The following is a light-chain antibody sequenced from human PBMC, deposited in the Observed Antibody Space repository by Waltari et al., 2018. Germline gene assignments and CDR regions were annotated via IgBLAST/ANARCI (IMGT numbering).Light chain of an antibody. J-gene: IGLJ2*01. CDR3: CSHAGSSVV. CDR1: SSDVGAYNY. CDR2: EVG. Sequence: QSALTQPRPVSGSPGQSVPISCTGTSSDVGAYNYVSWYQQHPGKAPKLMIYEVGKRPSGVPDRFSGSKSGNTASLTISGLQAEDEADYYCCSHAGSSVVFGGGTKLTVL. V-gene: IGLV2-11*01.